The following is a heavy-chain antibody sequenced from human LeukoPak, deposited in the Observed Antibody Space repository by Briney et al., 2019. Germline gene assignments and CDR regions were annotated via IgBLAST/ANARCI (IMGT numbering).Heavy chain of an antibody. CDR1: GFTFKNAW. CDR3: ARVDYGDYVRGRWDY. J-gene: IGHJ4*02. V-gene: IGHV3-23*01. Sequence: GGSLRLSCAASGFTFKNAWMSWVRQAPGKGLNWASAISGSGGSTYYADSVKGRFTISRDNSMNTLYLQMNSLRAEDTAVYYCARVDYGDYVRGRWDYWGQGTLVTVSS. D-gene: IGHD4-17*01. CDR2: ISGSGGST.